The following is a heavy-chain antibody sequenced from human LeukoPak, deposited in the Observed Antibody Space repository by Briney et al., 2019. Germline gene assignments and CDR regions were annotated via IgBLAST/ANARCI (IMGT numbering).Heavy chain of an antibody. Sequence: GGSLGLSCAASGFTFSDSYMSWIRQAPGKGLEYISYISSSSSYINYADSVKGRFTISRDTSKNTLYLQMNSLRAEDTAVYYCASRHCSGGGCYFAGADPFDYWGQGTLVTVSS. CDR1: GFTFSDSY. CDR2: ISSSSSYI. V-gene: IGHV3-11*03. J-gene: IGHJ4*02. D-gene: IGHD2-15*01. CDR3: ASRHCSGGGCYFAGADPFDY.